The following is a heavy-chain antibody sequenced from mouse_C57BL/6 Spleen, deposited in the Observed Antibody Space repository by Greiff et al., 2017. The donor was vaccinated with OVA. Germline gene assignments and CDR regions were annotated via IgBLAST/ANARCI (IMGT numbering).Heavy chain of an antibody. V-gene: IGHV5-4*01. CDR1: GFTFSSYA. CDR2: ISDGGSYT. J-gene: IGHJ2*01. CDR3: ARDEDPYYFDY. Sequence: EVMLVESGGGLVKPGGSLKLSCAASGFTFSSYAMSWVRQTPEKRLEWVATISDGGSYTYYPDNVKGRFTITRDNAKNNLYLQMSHLKSEDTAMYYCARDEDPYYFDYWGQGTTLTVSS.